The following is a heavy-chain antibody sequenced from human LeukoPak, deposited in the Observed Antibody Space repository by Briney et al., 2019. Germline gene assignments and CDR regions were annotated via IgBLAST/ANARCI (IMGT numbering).Heavy chain of an antibody. CDR3: ARARTQQLSSLNY. CDR2: INPNSGGT. V-gene: IGHV1-2*02. D-gene: IGHD6-13*01. J-gene: IGHJ4*02. Sequence: ASVKVSCKASGYSFTGYSIHWVRQAPGQGLEWMGYINPNSGGTNYAQKFQGRATMTRVTSMRTAYMELSSLRSDDTAVYYCARARTQQLSSLNYWGQGALVTVSS. CDR1: GYSFTGYS.